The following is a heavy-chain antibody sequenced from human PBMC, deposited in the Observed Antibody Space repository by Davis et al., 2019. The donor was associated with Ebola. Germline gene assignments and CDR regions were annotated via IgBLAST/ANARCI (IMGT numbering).Heavy chain of an antibody. J-gene: IGHJ4*02. CDR2: INHSGST. D-gene: IGHD5-18*01. Sequence: MPSETLSLTFAVYGGSFSVYYWSWIRQPPGKGLEWIGEINHSGSTNYNPSLKSRVTISVDTSKNQFSLKLSSVTAADTAVYYCARVRGYSYIDYWGQGTLVTVSS. CDR3: ARVRGYSYIDY. V-gene: IGHV4-34*01. CDR1: GGSFSVYY.